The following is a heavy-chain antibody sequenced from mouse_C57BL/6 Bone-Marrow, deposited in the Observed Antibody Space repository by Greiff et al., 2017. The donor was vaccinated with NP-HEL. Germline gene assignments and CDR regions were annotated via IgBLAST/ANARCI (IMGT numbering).Heavy chain of an antibody. J-gene: IGHJ3*01. V-gene: IGHV5-6*01. CDR3: ASPYDYDVAWFAY. Sequence: EVKLVESGGDLVKPGGSLKLSSAASGFTFSSYGMSWVRQTPDKRLEWVATISSGGSYTYYPDSVKGRFTISRDNAKNTLYLQMSSLKSEDTAMYYCASPYDYDVAWFAYWGQGTLVTVSA. CDR2: ISSGGSYT. D-gene: IGHD2-4*01. CDR1: GFTFSSYG.